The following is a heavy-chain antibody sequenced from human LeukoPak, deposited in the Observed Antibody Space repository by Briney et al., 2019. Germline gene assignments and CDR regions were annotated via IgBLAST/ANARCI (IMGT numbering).Heavy chain of an antibody. CDR2: INYSGST. CDR3: ARLVVSSWYHEVLLGRDY. Sequence: SETLSLTCTVSGGSISSSTYYWGWIRQPPGKGLEWIGSINYSGSTFYNPSLKSRVTISVDTSKNQFSLILSSVTAADTAVYYCARLVVSSWYHEVLLGRDYWGQGTLVTVSS. CDR1: GGSISSSTYY. V-gene: IGHV4-39*01. D-gene: IGHD6-13*01. J-gene: IGHJ4*02.